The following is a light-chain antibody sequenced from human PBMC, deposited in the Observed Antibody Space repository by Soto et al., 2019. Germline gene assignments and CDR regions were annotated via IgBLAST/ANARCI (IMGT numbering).Light chain of an antibody. CDR3: QQYYTTPRT. J-gene: IGKJ1*01. CDR2: WAS. V-gene: IGKV4-1*01. CDR1: HSGLYSGNNKNY. Sequence: DIVMTQSPDSLAVSLGERATLNCKSSHSGLYSGNNKNYLAWYQQKPGQPPKLLIYWASTRESGVPDRCSGSGSGTEFTLTISSLQAEDVAVYFCQQYYTTPRTFGQGTKVEIK.